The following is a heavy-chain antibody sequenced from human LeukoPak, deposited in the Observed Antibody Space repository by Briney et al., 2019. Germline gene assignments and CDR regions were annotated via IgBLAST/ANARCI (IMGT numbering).Heavy chain of an antibody. CDR2: MYLSGTT. CDR1: GDSINSLDL. CDR3: AGLVGRYSSGLYYYYFDY. J-gene: IGHJ4*02. Sequence: SETLSLTCTVSGDSINSLDLWSWVRQPPGKGLEWIGEMYLSGTTHSNPSVKSRVTISIDKSKNQFFLNLSSVTAADTAVYCCAGLVGRYSSGLYYYYFDYWGQGTLVTVSS. D-gene: IGHD3-22*01. V-gene: IGHV4-4*01.